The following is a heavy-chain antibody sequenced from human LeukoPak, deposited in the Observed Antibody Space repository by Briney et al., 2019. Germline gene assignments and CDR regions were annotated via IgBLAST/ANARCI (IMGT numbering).Heavy chain of an antibody. D-gene: IGHD1-26*01. CDR1: GYTFTGYY. CDR3: ARVSGSYPGDAFDI. CDR2: INPNSGGT. V-gene: IGHV1-2*04. Sequence: ASVKVSCKASGYTFTGYYMHWVRQTPGQGLEWMGWINPNSGGTNYAQKFQGWVTMTRDTSISTAYMELSRLRSDDTAVYYCARVSGSYPGDAFDIWGQGTMVTVSS. J-gene: IGHJ3*02.